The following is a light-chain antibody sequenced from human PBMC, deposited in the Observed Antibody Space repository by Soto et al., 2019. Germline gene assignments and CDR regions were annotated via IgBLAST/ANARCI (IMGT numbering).Light chain of an antibody. CDR3: SSYAGNNNVV. CDR2: EVN. CDR1: RSDVGGDNF. J-gene: IGLJ1*01. V-gene: IGLV2-8*01. Sequence: QSALTQPPSAAGSPGQSVTISCTGSRSDVGGDNFVSWYQQHPGKAPKLIIYEVNQRPSGVPDRFSGSRSGNTASLTVSGLQAEDEADYYCSSYAGNNNVVFGTGTKLTVL.